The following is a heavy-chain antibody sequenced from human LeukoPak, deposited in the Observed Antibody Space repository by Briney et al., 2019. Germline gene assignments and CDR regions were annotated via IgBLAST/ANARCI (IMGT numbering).Heavy chain of an antibody. CDR3: ARTYNWNYYYYYHMDV. Sequence: SETLSLTCTVSGGSISTSNYYWGWIRQPPGKGLEWIGNIFYSGSTYYSPSLRSRVTISLDTSRNQFSLKLTSVTAADTALYYCARTYNWNYYYYYHMDVWGKGTTVTVAS. V-gene: IGHV4-39*07. CDR2: IFYSGST. D-gene: IGHD1-20*01. J-gene: IGHJ6*03. CDR1: GGSISTSNYY.